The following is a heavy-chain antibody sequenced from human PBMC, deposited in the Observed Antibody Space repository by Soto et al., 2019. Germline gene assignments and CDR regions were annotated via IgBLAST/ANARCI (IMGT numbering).Heavy chain of an antibody. CDR2: IYHSGST. Sequence: PGGSLRLSCAASGFTFSSYEMTWVRQPPGKGLEWIGEIYHSGSTNYNPSLKSRVTISVDKSKNQFSLKLSSVTAADTAVYYCARRKDSYYDSSGKIDYWGQGTLVTVSS. CDR1: GFTFSSYEM. D-gene: IGHD3-22*01. CDR3: ARRKDSYYDSSGKIDY. V-gene: IGHV4-4*02. J-gene: IGHJ4*02.